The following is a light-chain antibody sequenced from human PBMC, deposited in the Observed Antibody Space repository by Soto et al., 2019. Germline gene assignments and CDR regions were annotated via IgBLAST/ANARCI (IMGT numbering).Light chain of an antibody. CDR3: LLTNKAACV. J-gene: IGLJ2*01. CDR1: TGAVTSNHH. V-gene: IGLV7-46*01. CDR2: DKS. Sequence: QAVVTQEPSLTESPGGRVTLTCGSSTGAVTSNHHPYWFQQKAGQAPRTLIYDKSNKHSRAPARFSGSLLGANAALTLSGAEDEDEDQYYCLLTNKAACVFGGGTKLTVL.